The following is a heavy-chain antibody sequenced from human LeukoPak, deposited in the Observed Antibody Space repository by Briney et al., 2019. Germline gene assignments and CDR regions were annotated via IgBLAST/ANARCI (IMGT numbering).Heavy chain of an antibody. CDR3: ARDSIAAAGIDY. V-gene: IGHV3-11*01. J-gene: IGHJ4*02. CDR2: ISSSGSTI. Sequence: PGGSLTLSWAASGFTFSDYYMSWISQAPGKWMGWASYISSSGSTIYYADSVKGRFTISRDNAKNSLYLQMNSLRAEDTAVYYCARDSIAAAGIDYWGQGTLVTVSS. CDR1: GFTFSDYY. D-gene: IGHD6-13*01.